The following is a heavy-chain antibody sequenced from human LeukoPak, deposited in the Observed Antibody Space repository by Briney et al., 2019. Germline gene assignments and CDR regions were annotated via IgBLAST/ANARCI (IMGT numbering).Heavy chain of an antibody. J-gene: IGHJ4*02. D-gene: IGHD3-3*01. CDR2: INQDGSEK. Sequence: GGSLRLSCAATGFTFTGYWMTWGRQAPGKGLEWVANINQDGSEKHYLGSVKGRFTISRDNAKNSVYLQMNSLRAEDTAVYYCAKGYDPGGGQGTLVTVSS. CDR3: AKGYDPG. V-gene: IGHV3-7*01. CDR1: GFTFTGYW.